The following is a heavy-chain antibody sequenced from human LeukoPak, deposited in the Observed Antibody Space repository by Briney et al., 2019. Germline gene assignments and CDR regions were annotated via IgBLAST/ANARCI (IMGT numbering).Heavy chain of an antibody. Sequence: ASVKVSCKASGYTFTGCYMHWVRQAPRQGLEWMGWINPNSGGTNYAQKFQGRVTMTRDTSISTAYMELSRLRSDDTAVYYCARGLGGDYYGSGSLRSGYYYYMDVWGKGTTVTISS. CDR1: GYTFTGCY. V-gene: IGHV1-2*02. D-gene: IGHD3-10*01. J-gene: IGHJ6*03. CDR2: INPNSGGT. CDR3: ARGLGGDYYGSGSLRSGYYYYMDV.